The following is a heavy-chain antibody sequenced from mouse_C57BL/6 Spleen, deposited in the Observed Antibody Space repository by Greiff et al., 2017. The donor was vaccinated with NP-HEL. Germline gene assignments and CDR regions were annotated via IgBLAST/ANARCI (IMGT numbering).Heavy chain of an antibody. V-gene: IGHV5-4*01. J-gene: IGHJ4*01. CDR1: GFTFSSYA. CDR3: ARDGANWAYYYAMDY. CDR2: ISDGGSYT. Sequence: EVRLVESGGGLVKPGGSLKLSCAASGFTFSSYAMSWVRQTPEKRLEWVATISDGGSYTYYPDNVKGRFTISRDNAKNNLYLQMSHLKSEDTAMYYCARDGANWAYYYAMDYWGQGTSVTVSS. D-gene: IGHD4-1*01.